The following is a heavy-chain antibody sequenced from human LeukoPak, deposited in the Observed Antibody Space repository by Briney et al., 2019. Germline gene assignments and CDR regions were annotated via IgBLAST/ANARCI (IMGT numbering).Heavy chain of an antibody. CDR3: ARDIVDGGMDV. V-gene: IGHV1-2*02. D-gene: IGHD3-22*01. Sequence: ASVKVSCKASGYTFTGYYMHWVRQAPGQGLEWMGWIDPNSGGTNYAQKFQGRVTMTRNTSISTAYKELSRLRSDDTAVYYGARDIVDGGMDVWGQGTTVTVSS. CDR2: IDPNSGGT. J-gene: IGHJ6*02. CDR1: GYTFTGYY.